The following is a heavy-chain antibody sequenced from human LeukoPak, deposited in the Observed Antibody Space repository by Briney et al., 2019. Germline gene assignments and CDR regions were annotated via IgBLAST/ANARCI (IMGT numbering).Heavy chain of an antibody. CDR3: ARVSGSSWYGYYFDC. J-gene: IGHJ4*02. V-gene: IGHV1-69*06. CDR2: IIPIFGTA. CDR1: GGTFSSYA. Sequence: VASVKVSCKASGGTFSSYAISWVRQAPGQGLEWMGGIIPIFGTANYAQKFQGRVTITADKSTSTAYMELSSLRSEDTAVYYCARVSGSSWYGYYFDCWGQGTLVTVSS. D-gene: IGHD6-13*01.